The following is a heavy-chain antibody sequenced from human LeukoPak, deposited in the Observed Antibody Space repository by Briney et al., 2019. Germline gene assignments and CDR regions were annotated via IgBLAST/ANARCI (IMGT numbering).Heavy chain of an antibody. CDR2: NSGDGGST. J-gene: IGHJ4*02. V-gene: IGHV3-43*02. Sequence: PGRSLRLSCAASVFIFDNYAIHCVREAPGKGLECVSLNSGDGGSTFYADSVRGRFTISRDNTRKSLSLQMSSLRSEDTALYYCARESETSGWYDYWGQGTLVTVSS. D-gene: IGHD6-19*01. CDR1: VFIFDNYA. CDR3: ARESETSGWYDY.